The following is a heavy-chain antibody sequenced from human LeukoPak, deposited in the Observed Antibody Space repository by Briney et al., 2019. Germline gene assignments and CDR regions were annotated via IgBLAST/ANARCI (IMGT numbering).Heavy chain of an antibody. D-gene: IGHD3-10*01. CDR2: IYHSGST. Sequence: PSETLSLTCTVSGYSISSGYYWGWIRQPPGKGLEWIGSIYHSGSTYYNPSLKSRVTISVDTSKNQFSLKLSSVTAADTAVYYCARYMVRGVHLDYWGQGTLVTVSS. J-gene: IGHJ4*02. CDR1: GYSISSGYY. CDR3: ARYMVRGVHLDY. V-gene: IGHV4-38-2*02.